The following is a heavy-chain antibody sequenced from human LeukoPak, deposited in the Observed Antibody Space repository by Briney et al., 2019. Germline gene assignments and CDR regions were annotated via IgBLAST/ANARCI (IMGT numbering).Heavy chain of an antibody. J-gene: IGHJ3*02. CDR1: GFTFSSYS. V-gene: IGHV3-21*01. Sequence: GGSLRLSCAASGFTFSSYSMNWVRQAPGKGLEWVSSISSSSSYIYYADSVKGRFTISRDNAKNSLYLQMNSLRAEDTAVYYCARVFRPSLTVFIIRGAFDTWGQGTMVTVSS. CDR2: ISSSSSYI. CDR3: ARVFRPSLTVFIIRGAFDT. D-gene: IGHD3-3*01.